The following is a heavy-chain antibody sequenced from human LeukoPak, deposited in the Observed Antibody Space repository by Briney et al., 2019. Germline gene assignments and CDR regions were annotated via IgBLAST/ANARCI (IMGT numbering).Heavy chain of an antibody. V-gene: IGHV1-2*02. J-gene: IGHJ4*02. D-gene: IGHD1-26*01. CDR1: GYTLNVFF. CDR2: INPNSGDT. CDR3: ASGRGSGSLR. Sequence: ASVKVSCKASGYTLNVFFMQWVRQAPGQGIEWMGWINPNSGDTNHAQRFQGRVTMTLDTSNSAAYMELTSLTPDDTAMYYCASGRGSGSLRWGQGTLVTVSS.